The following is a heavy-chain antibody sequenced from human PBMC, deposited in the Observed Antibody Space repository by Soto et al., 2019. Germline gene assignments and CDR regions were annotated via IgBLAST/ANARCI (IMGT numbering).Heavy chain of an antibody. CDR2: IYPGDSHT. CDR3: ARQGYCSTTACYTVDY. CDR1: GYSFTSYW. D-gene: IGHD2-2*02. Sequence: RKISCKGSGYSFTSYWIGWVRQMPGKGLEWMGIIYPGDSHTKYSPSFQGQVTISADKSISTAYLQWSGLKASDTAIYYCARQGYCSTTACYTVDYWGQGTLVTVSS. J-gene: IGHJ4*02. V-gene: IGHV5-51*01.